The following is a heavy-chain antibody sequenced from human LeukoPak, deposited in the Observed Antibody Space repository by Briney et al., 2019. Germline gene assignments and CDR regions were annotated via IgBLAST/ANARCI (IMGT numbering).Heavy chain of an antibody. CDR1: GGTFSSYA. CDR3: AHGSYGPGSFDY. CDR2: IIPIFGTA. Sequence: SVKVSCKASGGTFSSYAISWVRQAPGQGLEWMGGIIPIFGTANYAQKFQGRVTTTTDEPTSTAYMELSSLRSEDTAVYYCAHGSYGPGSFDYWGQGTLVTVSS. D-gene: IGHD5-18*01. J-gene: IGHJ4*02. V-gene: IGHV1-69*05.